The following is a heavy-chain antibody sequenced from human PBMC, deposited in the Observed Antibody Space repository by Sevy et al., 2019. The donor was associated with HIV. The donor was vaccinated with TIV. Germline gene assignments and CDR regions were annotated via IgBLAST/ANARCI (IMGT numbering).Heavy chain of an antibody. CDR2: ISSSSSTI. CDR3: ARELYYYGSGSFH. D-gene: IGHD3-10*01. J-gene: IGHJ4*02. CDR1: GFTFSSYS. Sequence: GGSLRLSCAASGFTFSSYSMNWVRQAPGKGLEWVSYISSSSSTIYYAYSVKGRFTISRDNAKNSLYLQMNSLRDEDTAVYYCARELYYYGSGSFHWGQGTLVTVSS. V-gene: IGHV3-48*02.